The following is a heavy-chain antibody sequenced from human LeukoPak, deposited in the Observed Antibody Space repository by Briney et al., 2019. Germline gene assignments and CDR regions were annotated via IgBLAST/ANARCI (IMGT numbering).Heavy chain of an antibody. CDR3: ARDRLGPSFSVSHFDL. V-gene: IGHV3-20*01. J-gene: IGHJ4*02. CDR1: GFTFVDYG. CDR2: INYNGAIT. Sequence: GGSLRLSCATSGFTFVDYGLSWVRRAPGKGLEWLCAINYNGAITDYADSVKGRFTISRDDAKNSLYLRMDSLRAEDTALYCARDRLGPSFSVSHFDLWGQGTLVTVSS. D-gene: IGHD3-3*02.